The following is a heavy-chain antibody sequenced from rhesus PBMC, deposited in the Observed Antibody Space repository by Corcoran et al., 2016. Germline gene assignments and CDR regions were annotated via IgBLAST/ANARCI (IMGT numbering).Heavy chain of an antibody. D-gene: IGHD3-9*01. CDR1: GYTFTEFS. CDR2: VDPVYGEI. J-gene: IGHJ4*01. V-gene: IGHV1-156*01. CDR3: AISEDDYGYSLDY. Sequence: EVQLVQSGAEVKKPGASVKVSCKVSGYTFTEFSMHWVRQAPEKGLEWMGGVDPVYGEIIHAEKFQGRVTMTEDTSTDTAYMELSSLRSEDTAVYYCAISEDDYGYSLDYWGQGVLVTVSS.